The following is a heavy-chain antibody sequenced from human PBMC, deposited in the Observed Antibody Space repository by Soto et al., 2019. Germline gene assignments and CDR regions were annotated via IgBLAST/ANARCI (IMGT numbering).Heavy chain of an antibody. CDR3: DSNTGGAFDI. V-gene: IGHV4-30-4*01. J-gene: IGHJ3*02. CDR1: GGSISSGDYY. D-gene: IGHD3-16*01. CDR2: IYYSGST. Sequence: ILSLTYTVSGGSISSGDYYWSGIRQPPGKGLEWIGYIYYSGSTYYNPSLKSRVTISVDTSKNQFSLKLSSVTAADTAVYYCDSNTGGAFDIWGQGTMVTVTS.